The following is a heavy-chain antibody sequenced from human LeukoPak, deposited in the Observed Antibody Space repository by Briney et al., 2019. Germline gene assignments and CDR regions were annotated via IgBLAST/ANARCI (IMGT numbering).Heavy chain of an antibody. J-gene: IGHJ4*02. Sequence: TSETLSLTCTVSGDSINSLDLWSWVRQPPGKGLEWIGEMYLSGTTHSNPSVESRVTISIDKSKNQFFLNLSSVTAADTAVYYCAGLVGRYSSGLYYYYFDYWGQGTLVTVSS. CDR3: AGLVGRYSSGLYYYYFDY. CDR1: GDSINSLDL. CDR2: MYLSGTT. D-gene: IGHD3-22*01. V-gene: IGHV4-4*02.